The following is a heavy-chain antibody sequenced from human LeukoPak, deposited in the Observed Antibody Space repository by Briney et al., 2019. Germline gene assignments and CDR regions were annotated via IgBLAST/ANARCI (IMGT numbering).Heavy chain of an antibody. V-gene: IGHV4-30-2*01. CDR1: GGSISSGGYS. CDR3: ARDDILTGYPSD. CDR2: IYHSGGT. J-gene: IGHJ4*02. Sequence: SETLSLTCAVSGGSISSGGYSWSWIRQPPGKGLEWIGYIYHSGGTYYNPSLKSRVTISVDRSKNQFSLKLSSVTAADTAVYYCARDDILTGYPSDWGQGTLVTVSS. D-gene: IGHD3-9*01.